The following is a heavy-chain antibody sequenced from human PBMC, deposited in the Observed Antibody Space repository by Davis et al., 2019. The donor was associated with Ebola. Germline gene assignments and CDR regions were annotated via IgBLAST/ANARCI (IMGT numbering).Heavy chain of an antibody. J-gene: IGHJ4*02. Sequence: GESLKTPCAASGFTLSSNRMSRVRLAPGQGLEWVANIKQDGSAKYYVDSVKGRITISRDNAKNTLYLQMNSLRAEDTAVYYCARGAKDSSGYHYANDYWGQGTMVTVSS. D-gene: IGHD3-22*01. CDR3: ARGAKDSSGYHYANDY. CDR1: GFTLSSNR. V-gene: IGHV3-7*01. CDR2: IKQDGSAK.